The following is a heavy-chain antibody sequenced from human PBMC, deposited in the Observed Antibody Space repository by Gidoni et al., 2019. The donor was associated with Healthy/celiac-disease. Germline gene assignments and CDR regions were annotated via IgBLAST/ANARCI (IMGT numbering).Heavy chain of an antibody. Sequence: EVQLVESGGGLVQPGRSLRLSCAASGFTFDDYAMHWVRQAPGKGLEWVSGISWNSGSIGYADSVKGRFTISRDNAKNSLYLQMNSLRAEDTALYYCAKVAYYDFWSGYGYFDYWGQGTLVTVSS. V-gene: IGHV3-9*01. CDR3: AKVAYYDFWSGYGYFDY. CDR1: GFTFDDYA. J-gene: IGHJ4*02. D-gene: IGHD3-3*01. CDR2: ISWNSGSI.